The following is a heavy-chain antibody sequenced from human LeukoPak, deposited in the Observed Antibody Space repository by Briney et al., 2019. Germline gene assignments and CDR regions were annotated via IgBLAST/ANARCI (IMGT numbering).Heavy chain of an antibody. J-gene: IGHJ4*02. V-gene: IGHV3-23*01. CDR1: GFTFSSYA. Sequence: GGSLRLSCAASGFTFSSYAMSWVRQAPGKGLEWVSVISGSGGSTYYADSVKGRFTISRDNSKNTVYVQMNSLRVEDTAVYYCATSSTTYGSGNYDSRAFEDWGQGTLVTVSS. D-gene: IGHD3-10*01. CDR3: ATSSTTYGSGNYDSRAFED. CDR2: ISGSGGST.